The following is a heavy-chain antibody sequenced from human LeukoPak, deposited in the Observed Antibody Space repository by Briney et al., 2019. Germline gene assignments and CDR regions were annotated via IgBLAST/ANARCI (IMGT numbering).Heavy chain of an antibody. CDR2: INAGNGNP. CDR1: GYTFTSYA. Sequence: GASVKVTCKASGYTFTSYAMHWVRQAPGQRLEWMGWINAGNGNPKYSQKFQGRVTITRDTSASTAYMEPSSLRSEDTAVYYCARSPTYYYGSGSYYNDPPLYYFDYWGQGTLVTVSS. D-gene: IGHD3-10*01. CDR3: ARSPTYYYGSGSYYNDPPLYYFDY. V-gene: IGHV1-3*01. J-gene: IGHJ4*02.